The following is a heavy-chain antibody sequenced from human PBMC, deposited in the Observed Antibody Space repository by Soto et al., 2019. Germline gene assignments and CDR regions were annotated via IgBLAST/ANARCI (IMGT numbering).Heavy chain of an antibody. D-gene: IGHD6-19*01. CDR3: ARRLIAVADTGYYFDY. CDR2: IYYSGST. V-gene: IGHV4-61*01. CDR1: GGSVSSGSYY. Sequence: TSETLSLTCTVSGGSVSSGSYYWSWIRQPPGKGLEWVGYIYYSGSTNYNPSLKSRVTISVDTSKNQFSLKLSSVTAADTAVYYCARRLIAVADTGYYFDYWGQGTLVTVSS. J-gene: IGHJ4*02.